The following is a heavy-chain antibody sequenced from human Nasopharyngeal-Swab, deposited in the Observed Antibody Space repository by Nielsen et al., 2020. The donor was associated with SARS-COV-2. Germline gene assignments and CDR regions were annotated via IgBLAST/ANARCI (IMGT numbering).Heavy chain of an antibody. J-gene: IGHJ4*02. CDR3: ARLSVGDGSSYYFDY. D-gene: IGHD3-10*01. CDR1: GYSFTSYW. CDR2: IYPGDSDT. V-gene: IGHV5-51*01. Sequence: GSLKISCKGSGYSFTSYWIGWVRQMPGKGLEWMGIIYPGDSDTRYSPSFQGQVTISADKSISTAYLQWSSLKASDTAMYYCARLSVGDGSSYYFDYWGQGTLVTVSS.